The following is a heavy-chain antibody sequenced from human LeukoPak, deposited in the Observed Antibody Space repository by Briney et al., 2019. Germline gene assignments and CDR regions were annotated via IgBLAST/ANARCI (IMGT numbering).Heavy chain of an antibody. V-gene: IGHV4-39*01. CDR3: ARRAMVGTAYYFDY. Sequence: SETLSLPCSVSGVSISSSSYYWGWIRQPPGKGLEWIGTIYYSGSTYYNPSLKSRVIISLDTSKNQFSLKLTSVTAADTAVYYCARRAMVGTAYYFDYWGQGTLVTVSS. D-gene: IGHD2-15*01. CDR2: IYYSGST. J-gene: IGHJ4*02. CDR1: GVSISSSSYY.